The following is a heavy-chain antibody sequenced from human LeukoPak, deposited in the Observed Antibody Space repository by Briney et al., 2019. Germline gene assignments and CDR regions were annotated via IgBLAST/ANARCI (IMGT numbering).Heavy chain of an antibody. V-gene: IGHV4-34*01. J-gene: IGHJ5*02. CDR2: INHSGST. Sequence: PSETLSLTCAVYGGSFSGYYWSWIRQPPGKGLEWIGEINHSGSTNYNPSLKSRVTISVDTSKNQFSLKLSSVTAADTAVYYCARADYCSSTSCYNPPYIGFDPWGQGALVTVAS. CDR3: ARADYCSSTSCYNPPYIGFDP. D-gene: IGHD2-2*02. CDR1: GGSFSGYY.